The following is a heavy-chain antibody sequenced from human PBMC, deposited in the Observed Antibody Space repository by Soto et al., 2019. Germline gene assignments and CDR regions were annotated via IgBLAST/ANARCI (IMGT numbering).Heavy chain of an antibody. V-gene: IGHV1-18*01. D-gene: IGHD1-26*01. Sequence: QVQLVQSGAEVKKPGASVKVSCKASGYTFSNYAITWVRQAPGQGLEWMAWISPYNGNTNFAQKLQGRVTGTIDTSTSTAYVEVRNLTSDDTAMYYCARDRGSALDVWGHGTMVTVSP. CDR3: ARDRGSALDV. CDR2: ISPYNGNT. CDR1: GYTFSNYA. J-gene: IGHJ3*01.